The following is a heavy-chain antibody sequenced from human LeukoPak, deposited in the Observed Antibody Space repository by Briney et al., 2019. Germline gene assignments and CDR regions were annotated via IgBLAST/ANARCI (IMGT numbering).Heavy chain of an antibody. Sequence: GGSLRLPCAASGFTVSSNYMSWVRQAPGKGLEWVSYISSSGSTIYYADSVKGRFTISRDNAKNSLYLQMNSLRAEDTAVYYCASGPKPAAIDAYYYYGMDVWGQGTTVTVSS. CDR3: ASGPKPAAIDAYYYYGMDV. CDR2: ISSSGSTI. CDR1: GFTVSSNY. D-gene: IGHD2-2*01. V-gene: IGHV3-11*01. J-gene: IGHJ6*02.